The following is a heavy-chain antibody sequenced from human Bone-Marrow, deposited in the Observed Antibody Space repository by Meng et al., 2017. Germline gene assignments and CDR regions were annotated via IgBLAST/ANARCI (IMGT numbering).Heavy chain of an antibody. CDR1: GGTFSSYA. Sequence: SVKVSCKASGGTFSSYAISWVRQAPGQGLEWMGGIIPIFGTANYAQKFQGRVTITADESTSTAYMELSSLRSDDKDVYYCERTRYYYGSGRFDYWGQGTLVTGAS. CDR3: ERTRYYYGSGRFDY. V-gene: IGHV1-69*13. D-gene: IGHD3-10*01. J-gene: IGHJ4*02. CDR2: IIPIFGTA.